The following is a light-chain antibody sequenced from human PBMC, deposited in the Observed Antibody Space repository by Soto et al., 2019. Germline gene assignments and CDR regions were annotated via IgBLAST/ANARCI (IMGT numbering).Light chain of an antibody. Sequence: EIILTQSPATLSVSPGERATLSCRASQSVNSNLAWYQQKPGQAPRLLIYGASTRATGIPARFSGSGSGTEFTLTISSLQSEDFVIYYCQQYNNWPPGTFGQGNKVEIK. CDR3: QQYNNWPPGT. CDR1: QSVNSN. CDR2: GAS. J-gene: IGKJ1*01. V-gene: IGKV3-15*01.